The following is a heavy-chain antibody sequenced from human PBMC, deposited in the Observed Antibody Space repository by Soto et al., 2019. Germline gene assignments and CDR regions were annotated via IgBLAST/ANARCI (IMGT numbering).Heavy chain of an antibody. CDR1: GGSISSSGYY. CDR3: ARHVGYCFSTTCYLYWYFDL. Sequence: QLQLQESGPGLVKPSETLSLTCTVSGGSISSSGYYWGWIRQPPGKGLEWIGSIYYSGSTYYNPSLKSRVTLSVDTSKNQFSLKLSSVTAADTAVYYCARHVGYCFSTTCYLYWYFDLWGRGTLVTVSS. V-gene: IGHV4-39*01. D-gene: IGHD2-2*01. J-gene: IGHJ2*01. CDR2: IYYSGST.